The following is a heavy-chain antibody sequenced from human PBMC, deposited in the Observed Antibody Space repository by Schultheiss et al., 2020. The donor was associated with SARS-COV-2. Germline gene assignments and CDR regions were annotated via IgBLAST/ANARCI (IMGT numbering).Heavy chain of an antibody. D-gene: IGHD1-1*01. CDR3: ARRPTGTTPFDY. J-gene: IGHJ4*02. Sequence: KVSCKGSGYTFTTYWIGWVRQMPGKGLEWMGIIYPGDSDTRYSPSFQGQVTISADKSISTAYLQWSSLKASDTAMYYCARRPTGTTPFDYWGQGTLVTVSS. V-gene: IGHV5-51*01. CDR2: IYPGDSDT. CDR1: GYTFTTYW.